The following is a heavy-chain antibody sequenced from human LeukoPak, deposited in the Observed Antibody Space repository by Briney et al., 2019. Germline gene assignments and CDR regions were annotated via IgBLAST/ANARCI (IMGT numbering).Heavy chain of an antibody. V-gene: IGHV1-2*02. Sequence: ASVKVSCKASGYTFTDYYIHWVRQAPGQGLEWMGWVNLKYDNTNYAEKFQGRVTLTRDTSISTAYMELRRLTNDDTAVYYCARGPSGYLYYFDYWGQGTLVTVSS. CDR2: VNLKYDNT. CDR3: ARGPSGYLYYFDY. D-gene: IGHD5-12*01. J-gene: IGHJ4*02. CDR1: GYTFTDYY.